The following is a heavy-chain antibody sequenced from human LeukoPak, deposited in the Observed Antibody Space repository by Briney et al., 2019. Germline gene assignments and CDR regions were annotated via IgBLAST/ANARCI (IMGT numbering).Heavy chain of an antibody. J-gene: IGHJ4*02. CDR2: IYYSGTT. Sequence: SETLSLTCAVCEVYFSTYYWGLIRQPPGEGLGWIGYIYYSGTTNYNPSLKSLVTISVYTSKNQFSPGLSSVSARVPALYCFPRDGGSGGRLFDSWGQGTLATVSS. D-gene: IGHD2-15*01. V-gene: IGHV4-59*01. CDR1: EVYFSTYY. CDR3: PRDGGSGGRLFDS.